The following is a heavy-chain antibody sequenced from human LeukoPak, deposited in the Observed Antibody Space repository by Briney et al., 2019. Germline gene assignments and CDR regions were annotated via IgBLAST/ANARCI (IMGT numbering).Heavy chain of an antibody. CDR3: ARDAYYYDSSGYYLPAGADY. D-gene: IGHD3-22*01. J-gene: IGHJ4*02. V-gene: IGHV3-21*01. CDR2: ISSSSSYI. CDR1: GFTFSHST. Sequence: GGSLRLSCAASGFTFSHSTMNWVRQAPGKGLEWVSSISSSSSYIYYADSVKGRFTISRDSAKNSLYLQMNSLRADDTAVYYCARDAYYYDSSGYYLPAGADYWGQGTLVTVSS.